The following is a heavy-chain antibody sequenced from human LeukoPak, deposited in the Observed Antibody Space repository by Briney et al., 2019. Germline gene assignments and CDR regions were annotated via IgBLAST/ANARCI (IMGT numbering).Heavy chain of an antibody. CDR3: AKDPRVGSRVATPCH. Sequence: GGSLRLSCAASGFTFSSYAMSWVRQAPGKGLEWVSAISGSGGSTYYADSVKGRFTISRDNSKSTLFLQMNSLRAEDTAVYYRAKDPRVGSRVATPCHWGQGTLVTVSS. D-gene: IGHD5-24*01. CDR1: GFTFSSYA. V-gene: IGHV3-23*01. CDR2: ISGSGGST. J-gene: IGHJ4*02.